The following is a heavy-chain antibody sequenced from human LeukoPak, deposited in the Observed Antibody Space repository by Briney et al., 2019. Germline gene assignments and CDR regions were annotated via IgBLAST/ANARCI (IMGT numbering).Heavy chain of an antibody. J-gene: IGHJ4*02. V-gene: IGHV3-15*07. CDR2: IKSRTDGGTT. CDR3: TTRRSGGSHFDY. D-gene: IGHD1-26*01. Sequence: GGSLRLSCTTSGFNFNNAWMNWVRQAPGKGLEWVGRIKSRTDGGTTVYSAPVKGRFTISRDDSKNTLYLQMNSLKTEDTAVYYCTTRRSGGSHFDYWGQGTLVTVSS. CDR1: GFNFNNAW.